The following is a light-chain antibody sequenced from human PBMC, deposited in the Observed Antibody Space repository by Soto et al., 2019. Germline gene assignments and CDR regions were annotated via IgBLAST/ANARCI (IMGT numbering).Light chain of an antibody. CDR1: SSDVGGYNY. Sequence: QSVLTQPASVSGSPGQSITISCTGTSSDVGGYNYVSWYQQHPGKAPKFMIYDVSNRPSGVSNRFSGSKSGNTASLTISGLRAEDEADYYCCSYTTSNTRQIVFGTGTKVT. V-gene: IGLV2-14*01. CDR3: CSYTTSNTRQIV. J-gene: IGLJ1*01. CDR2: DVS.